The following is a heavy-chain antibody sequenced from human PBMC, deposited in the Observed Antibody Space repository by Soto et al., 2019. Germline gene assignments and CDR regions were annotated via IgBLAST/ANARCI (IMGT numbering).Heavy chain of an antibody. CDR2: ISGSGGST. D-gene: IGHD5-18*01. Sequence: PGGSLRLSCAASGFTFSSYALTWVRQAPGKGLEWVSTISGSGGSTYYADSVKGRFTISRDNSKNTLYLQMNGLRAEDTAVYYCAKDFRAAGYSHGSFDYWGQGTLVTVSS. J-gene: IGHJ4*02. CDR1: GFTFSSYA. V-gene: IGHV3-23*01. CDR3: AKDFRAAGYSHGSFDY.